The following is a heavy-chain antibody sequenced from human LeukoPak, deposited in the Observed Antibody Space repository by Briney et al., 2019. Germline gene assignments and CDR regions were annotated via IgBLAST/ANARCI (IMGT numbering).Heavy chain of an antibody. CDR2: ISAYNGNT. J-gene: IGHJ4*02. V-gene: IGHV1-18*01. D-gene: IGHD2-2*01. CDR1: GYTFTDYG. CDR3: ARVSSTSLHFDY. Sequence: ASVKVSCKASGYTFTDYGITWVRQAPGQGLEWMGWISAYNGNTNYPQKLQGRVTMTTDTSTSTAYMELRSLRSDDTAVYYCARVSSTSLHFDYWGQGTLVTVSS.